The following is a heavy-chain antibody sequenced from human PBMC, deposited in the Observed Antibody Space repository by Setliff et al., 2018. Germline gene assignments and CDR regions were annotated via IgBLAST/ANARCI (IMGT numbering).Heavy chain of an antibody. J-gene: IGHJ4*02. V-gene: IGHV1-69-2*01. D-gene: IGHD1-1*01. CDR2: IDPRDDFT. CDR1: GYSFSDFY. CDR3: AIDCGPTGTPYH. Sequence: GASVKVSCKASGYSFSDFYMHWVRQVPGEGLEALGRIDPRDDFTVYAERFKDRLTITADTSTDTSYMEMSSLRFGDTAVYYCAIDCGPTGTPYHWGQGTPVTVSS.